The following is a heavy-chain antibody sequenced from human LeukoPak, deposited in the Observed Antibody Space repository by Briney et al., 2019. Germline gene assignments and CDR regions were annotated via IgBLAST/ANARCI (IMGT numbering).Heavy chain of an antibody. CDR3: TREILWFGELAHH. J-gene: IGHJ5*02. V-gene: IGHV3-73*01. CDR2: IRSKANSYAT. CDR1: GFTFSGSA. D-gene: IGHD3-10*01. Sequence: GSLRLSCAASGFTFSGSAMHWVRQASGKGLEWVGRIRSKANSYATAYAASVKGRFTISRDDSKNMAYLQMNSLKTEDTAVYYCTREILWFGELAHHWGQGTLVTVSS.